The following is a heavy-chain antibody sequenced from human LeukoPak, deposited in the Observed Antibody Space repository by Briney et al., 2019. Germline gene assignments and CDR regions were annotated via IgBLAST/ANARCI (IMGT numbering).Heavy chain of an antibody. J-gene: IGHJ4*02. CDR1: GFTFSSNA. CDR3: ATTKQARRYFDY. CDR2: ISTSGGNT. D-gene: IGHD1-1*01. Sequence: GGSLRLSCAGSGFTFSSNALSWVRQAPGKGLEWVSAISTSGGNTYYADSVRGRFTISRDNSKNTLYLQMHTLRAEDTAVYYCATTKQARRYFDYWGQGTLVTVSS. V-gene: IGHV3-23*01.